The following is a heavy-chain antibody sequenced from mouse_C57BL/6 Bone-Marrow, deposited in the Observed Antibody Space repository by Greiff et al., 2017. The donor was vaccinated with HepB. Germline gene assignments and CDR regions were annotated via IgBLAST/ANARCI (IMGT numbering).Heavy chain of an antibody. CDR2: IWTGGGT. CDR1: GFSFTSYA. CDR3: ARNYYGSSAGFAY. D-gene: IGHD1-1*01. Sequence: VQVVESGPGLVAPSQSLSITCTVSGFSFTSYAISWVRQPPGKGLEWLGVIWTGGGTNYNSALKSRLSISKDNSKSQVFLKMNSLQTDDTARYYCARNYYGSSAGFAYWGQGTLVTVSA. J-gene: IGHJ3*01. V-gene: IGHV2-9-1*01.